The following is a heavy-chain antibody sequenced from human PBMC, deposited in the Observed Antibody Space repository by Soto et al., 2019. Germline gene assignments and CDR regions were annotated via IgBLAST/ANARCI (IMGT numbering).Heavy chain of an antibody. J-gene: IGHJ6*03. CDR3: ARGDCVGGTCYPLAGSFYSCMDV. Sequence: EVQLVESGGGLVQPGGSLRLSCAASGFTFSNYWMYWVRQAPGKGLEWVSRINSDGSVSSHADSVRGRLTISRDNVKNTLYLHMDSLRAEDTAVYFCARGDCVGGTCYPLAGSFYSCMDVWGKGTTVTVFS. CDR1: GFTFSNYW. CDR2: INSDGSVS. D-gene: IGHD2-15*01. V-gene: IGHV3-74*02.